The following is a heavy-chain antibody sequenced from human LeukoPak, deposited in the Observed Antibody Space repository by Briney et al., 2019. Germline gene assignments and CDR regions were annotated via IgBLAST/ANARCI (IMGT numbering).Heavy chain of an antibody. CDR2: INHSGST. V-gene: IGHV4-34*01. J-gene: IGHJ4*02. D-gene: IGHD2-15*01. CDR3: ARGLKALRYCSRGSCCTRDRISFFDY. Sequence: SETLSLTCAVSLGSISSNYWCWIRQPPGKGLEWIGEINHSGSTNYNPSLKSRVTISVDTSKNQFSLTQRSVTSADTAVYYCARGLKALRYCSRGSCCTRDRISFFDYWGQRTLVTVSS. CDR1: LGSISSNY.